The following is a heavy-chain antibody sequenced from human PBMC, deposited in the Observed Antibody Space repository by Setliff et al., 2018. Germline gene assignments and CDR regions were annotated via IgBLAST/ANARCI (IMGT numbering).Heavy chain of an antibody. J-gene: IGHJ4*02. CDR2: IIPVLDIT. D-gene: IGHD3-22*01. CDR1: GCPLNSYS. Sequence: ASVKVSCKASGCPLNSYSFSWVRQAPGQGLEWMGRIIPVLDITRYSQKFQGRVTITADKSTGIIYLELTSLRSDDTAVYYCARHPPPPNYFDIGALDSWGQGTLVTVSS. V-gene: IGHV1-69*02. CDR3: ARHPPPPNYFDIGALDS.